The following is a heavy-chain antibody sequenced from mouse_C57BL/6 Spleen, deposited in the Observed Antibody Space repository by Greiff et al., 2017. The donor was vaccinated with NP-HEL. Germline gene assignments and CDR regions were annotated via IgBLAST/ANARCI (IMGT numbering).Heavy chain of an antibody. J-gene: IGHJ1*03. CDR2: INPSSGYT. CDR1: GYTFTSYT. Sequence: VHLVESGAELARPGASVKMSCKASGYTFTSYTMHWVKQRPGQGLEWIGYINPSSGYTKYNQKFKDKATLTADKSSSTAYMQLSSLTSEDSAVYYCARGNLLYPYFDVWGTGTTVTVSS. D-gene: IGHD2-1*01. CDR3: ARGNLLYPYFDV. V-gene: IGHV1-4*01.